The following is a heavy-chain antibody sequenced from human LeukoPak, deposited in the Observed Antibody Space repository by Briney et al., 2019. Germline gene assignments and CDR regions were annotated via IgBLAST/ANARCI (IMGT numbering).Heavy chain of an antibody. D-gene: IGHD4-23*01. J-gene: IGHJ4*02. V-gene: IGHV4-30-4*01. Sequence: SETLSLTCTVSGGSLSRGDYYWRWIRQPPEKGLEWIAYIYYSGSTYYNPSLKTGLTMSVDTSKNQFSLKLSSLAAAATAVYNCAKDLGNGGFDYWGQGTLVTVSS. CDR2: IYYSGST. CDR1: GGSLSRGDYY. CDR3: AKDLGNGGFDY.